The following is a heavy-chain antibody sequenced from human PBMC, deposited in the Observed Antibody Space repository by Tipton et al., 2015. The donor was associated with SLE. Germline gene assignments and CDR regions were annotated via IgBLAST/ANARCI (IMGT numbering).Heavy chain of an antibody. V-gene: IGHV4-39*07. CDR2: IYDSGRT. Sequence: TLSLTCTVSGASISSTTFYWGWIRQPPGKGLEWIGSIYDSGRTYYNPSLKSRVTISVDTSKNQFSLKLSSVTAADTAVYYCARGWRLYSSSCRWFDPWRQGTLVTVSS. CDR1: GASISSTTFY. CDR3: ARGWRLYSSSCRWFDP. D-gene: IGHD6-13*01. J-gene: IGHJ5*02.